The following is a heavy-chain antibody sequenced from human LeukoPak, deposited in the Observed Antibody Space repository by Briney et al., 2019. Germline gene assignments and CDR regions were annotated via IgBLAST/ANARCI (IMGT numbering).Heavy chain of an antibody. CDR1: GGSISSGDYY. Sequence: SETLSLTCTVSGGSISSGDYYWSWIRQPPGKGLEWIGYIYYSGSTYYNPSLKSRVTISVDTSKNQFSLKLSSVTAADTAVYYCARDLSGYSGYDHFDYWGQGTLVTVSS. V-gene: IGHV4-30-4*01. J-gene: IGHJ4*02. D-gene: IGHD5-12*01. CDR2: IYYSGST. CDR3: ARDLSGYSGYDHFDY.